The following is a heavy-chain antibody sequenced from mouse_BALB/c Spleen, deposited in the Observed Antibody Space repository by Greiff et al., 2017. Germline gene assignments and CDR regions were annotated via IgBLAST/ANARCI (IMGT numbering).Heavy chain of an antibody. Sequence: EVQLQQSGPGLVKPSQSLSLTCTVTGYSITSDYAWNWIRQFPGNKLEWMGYISYSGSTSYNPSLKSRISITRDTSKNQFFLQLNSVTTEDTATYYCARSYLSGTAWFAYWGQGTLVTVSA. D-gene: IGHD1-1*01. CDR1: GYSITSDYA. V-gene: IGHV3-2*02. CDR2: ISYSGST. J-gene: IGHJ3*01. CDR3: ARSYLSGTAWFAY.